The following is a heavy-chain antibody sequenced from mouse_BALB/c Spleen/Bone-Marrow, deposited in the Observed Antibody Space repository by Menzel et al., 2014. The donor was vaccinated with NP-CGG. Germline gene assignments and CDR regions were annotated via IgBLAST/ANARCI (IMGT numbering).Heavy chain of an antibody. D-gene: IGHD1-3*01. CDR2: VSSGGSFT. J-gene: IGHJ2*01. V-gene: IGHV5-9-3*01. CDR3: ARHGDNYVFDY. Sequence: EVKLVESGGGLVSPGGSLKLSCAASGFTFSNYAMSWVRQTPEKRLEWVATVSSGGSFTYYPDSVKGRFTISRDSAKNTLCLQMSSLRSEDTAMYYCARHGDNYVFDYWGQGTTLTVSS. CDR1: GFTFSNYA.